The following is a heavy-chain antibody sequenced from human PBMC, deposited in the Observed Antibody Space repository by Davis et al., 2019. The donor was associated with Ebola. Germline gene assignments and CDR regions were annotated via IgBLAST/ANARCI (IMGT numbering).Heavy chain of an antibody. V-gene: IGHV3-49*04. J-gene: IGHJ4*02. CDR2: IRSKAYGGTT. CDR3: TTVTPDY. D-gene: IGHD4-17*01. Sequence: GESLKISCTASGFTFGDYAMSWVRQAPGKGLEWVGFIRSKAYGGTTEYAASVKGRFTISRDDSKSIAYLQMNSLKTEDTAVYYCTTVTPDYWGQGTLVTVSS. CDR1: GFTFGDYA.